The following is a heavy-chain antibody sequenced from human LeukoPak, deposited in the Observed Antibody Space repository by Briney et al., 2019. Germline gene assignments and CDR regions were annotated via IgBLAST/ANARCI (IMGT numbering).Heavy chain of an antibody. J-gene: IGHJ4*02. CDR2: IYYSGTT. CDR3: ARLGRSSWHFDY. Sequence: SETLSLTCTVSGGSIDTSTYYWAWIRQSPGKGLEWIGSIYYSGTTYYNPSLQSRITISVDTSKNRFSLQLSSVTAADTAVYYCARLGRSSWHFDYWGQGILVTVSS. V-gene: IGHV4-39*01. CDR1: GGSIDTSTYY. D-gene: IGHD6-13*01.